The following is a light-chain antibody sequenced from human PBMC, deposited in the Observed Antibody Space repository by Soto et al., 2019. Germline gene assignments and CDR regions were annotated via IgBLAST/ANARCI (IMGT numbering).Light chain of an antibody. CDR1: SSDVGAYDY. J-gene: IGLJ1*01. CDR3: SSCAGSNNFPYV. V-gene: IGLV2-8*01. Sequence: QSALTQTPYASGSPGQSVTISCTGTSSDVGAYDYVSWYQQHPGKAPKLMIYEINKRPSAVPDRFSGSKSGNTASLTVSGLQAEDEADYYCSSCAGSNNFPYVFGTGTKLTVL. CDR2: EIN.